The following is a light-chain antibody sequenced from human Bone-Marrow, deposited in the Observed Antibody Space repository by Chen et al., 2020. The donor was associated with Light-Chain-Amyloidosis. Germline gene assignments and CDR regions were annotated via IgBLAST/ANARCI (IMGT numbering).Light chain of an antibody. CDR2: RDT. CDR3: QSADSSGTYEVI. V-gene: IGLV3-25*03. Sequence: SYEPTQPPSVLVSPGQTARITCSGDDLPTKYAYWYQQKPGQAPVLVIHRDTERPSGISERFSGSSSGTTATLTISGVQAEDEADYHCQSADSSGTYEVIFGGGTKLTVL. J-gene: IGLJ2*01. CDR1: DLPTKY.